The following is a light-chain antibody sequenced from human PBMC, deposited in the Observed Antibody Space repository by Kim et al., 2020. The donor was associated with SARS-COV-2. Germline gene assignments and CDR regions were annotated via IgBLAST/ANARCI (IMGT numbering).Light chain of an antibody. CDR2: EAY. V-gene: IGKV1-12*01. CDR1: QDVRNW. CDR3: QQANSFPYT. J-gene: IGKJ2*01. Sequence: ADVRDTVTMTCVARQDVRNWLAWYQQNQGKAPKLLVYEAYTLQNGVPSRFSGSGAGTEFSLTINTLQPEDLGTYYCQQANSFPYTFGQGTKVDIK.